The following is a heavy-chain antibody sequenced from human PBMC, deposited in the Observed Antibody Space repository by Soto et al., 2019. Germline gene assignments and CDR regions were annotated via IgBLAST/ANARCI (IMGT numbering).Heavy chain of an antibody. CDR3: AKGPGITMIVVVIPFDY. V-gene: IGHV3-23*01. Sequence: LRLSCAASGFTFSSYAMSWVRQAPGKGLEWVSAISGSGGSTYYADSVKGRFTISRDNSKNTLYLQMNSLRAEDTAVYYCAKGPGITMIVVVIPFDYWGQGTLVTVSS. CDR1: GFTFSSYA. J-gene: IGHJ4*02. CDR2: ISGSGGST. D-gene: IGHD3-22*01.